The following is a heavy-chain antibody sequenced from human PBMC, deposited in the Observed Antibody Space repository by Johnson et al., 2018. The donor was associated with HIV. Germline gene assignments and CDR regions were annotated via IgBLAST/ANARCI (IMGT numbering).Heavy chain of an antibody. CDR3: AREVRRWLQFDAFDI. CDR2: IGTAGDT. CDR1: GFTFSSYD. D-gene: IGHD5-24*01. J-gene: IGHJ3*02. V-gene: IGHV3-13*01. Sequence: VQLVESGGGLVQPGGSLRLSCAASGFTFSSYDMHWVRQATGKGLEWVSAIGTAGDTYYPGSVKGRFTISRENAKNSLYLQMNSLRAGDTAVYYCAREVRRWLQFDAFDIWGQGTMVTVSS.